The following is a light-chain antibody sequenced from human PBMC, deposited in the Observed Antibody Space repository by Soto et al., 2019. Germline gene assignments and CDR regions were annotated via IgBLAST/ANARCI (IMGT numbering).Light chain of an antibody. Sequence: NFMLTQPHSVSESPGKTVTISCTRSSGSIASKYVQWYQQRPGSAPTTVIYEDNQRPSGVPDRFSGSIDSSSNSASLTISGLKTEDEADYYCQSYGSGSVVFGGGTKLTVL. V-gene: IGLV6-57*04. J-gene: IGLJ2*01. CDR3: QSYGSGSVV. CDR2: EDN. CDR1: SGSIASKY.